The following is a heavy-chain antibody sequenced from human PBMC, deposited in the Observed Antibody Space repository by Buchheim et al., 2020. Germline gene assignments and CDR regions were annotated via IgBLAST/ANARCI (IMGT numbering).Heavy chain of an antibody. CDR2: ISGSGGST. J-gene: IGHJ4*02. D-gene: IGHD3-22*01. CDR1: GFTFSSYA. Sequence: EVQLLESGGGLVQPGGSLRLSCAASGFTFSSYAMSWVRQAPGKGLEWVSAISGSGGSTYYADSVKGRFTISRANSKNTLYLQMNSLRAEDTAVYYCAKVASNYDSSGYYYYFDYWGQGTL. V-gene: IGHV3-23*01. CDR3: AKVASNYDSSGYYYYFDY.